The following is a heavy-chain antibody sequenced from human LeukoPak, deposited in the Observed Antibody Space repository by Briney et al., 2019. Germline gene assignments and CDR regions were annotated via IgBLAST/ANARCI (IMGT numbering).Heavy chain of an antibody. V-gene: IGHV3-13*04. CDR1: GFXFSSYD. CDR3: ARTSGSYYEFDY. Sequence: GGSLRLSCVASGFXFSSYDIHWVRQATGKGQEWVSAIGTAGDTYYPGSVKGRFTISRENAKNSLYLQMNSLRAGDTAVYYCARTSGSYYEFDYWGQGTLVTVSS. J-gene: IGHJ4*02. CDR2: IGTAGDT. D-gene: IGHD1-26*01.